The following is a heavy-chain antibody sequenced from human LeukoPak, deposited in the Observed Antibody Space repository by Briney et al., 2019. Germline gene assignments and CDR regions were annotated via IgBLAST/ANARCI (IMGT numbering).Heavy chain of an antibody. CDR3: ARIPESASTVTAYYFDY. Sequence: ASVKVSCKASVGTFSSYAISSVRQAPGQGLEWMGGIIPIFGTAHYAQKFQGRVKITADESKSTAYMEMRSLRSEDTAVYYCARIPESASTVTAYYFDYWGQGTLVTVSS. CDR2: IIPIFGTA. V-gene: IGHV1-69*13. D-gene: IGHD4-11*01. CDR1: VGTFSSYA. J-gene: IGHJ4*02.